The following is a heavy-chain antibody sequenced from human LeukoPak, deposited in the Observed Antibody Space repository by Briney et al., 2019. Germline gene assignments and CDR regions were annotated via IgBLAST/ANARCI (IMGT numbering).Heavy chain of an antibody. CDR1: GFTFSTYA. CDR2: ISGSGGNT. J-gene: IGHJ3*02. CDR3: ATMIVVVNGADQDDAFDI. D-gene: IGHD3-22*01. V-gene: IGHV3-23*01. Sequence: QPGGSLRLSCAASGFTFSTYAMSWVRQAPGKGLEWVSAISGSGGNTYYADSVKGQFTISRDNSKNTLSLQMNSLRAEDTAIYYCATMIVVVNGADQDDAFDIWGQGTMVTVSS.